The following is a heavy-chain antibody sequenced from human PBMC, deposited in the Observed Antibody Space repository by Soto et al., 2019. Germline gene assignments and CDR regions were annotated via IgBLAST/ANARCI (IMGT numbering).Heavy chain of an antibody. D-gene: IGHD3-22*01. CDR3: ARADYYDSSGYYFTGSTG. Sequence: EASVKVSCKASGYTFTGYYMHWVRQAPGQGLEWMGRIIPILGIANYAQKFQGRVTITADKSTSTAYMELSSLRSEDTAVYYCARADYYDSSGYYFTGSTGWGQGTLVTVSS. V-gene: IGHV1-69*04. J-gene: IGHJ4*02. CDR1: GYTFTGYY. CDR2: IIPILGIA.